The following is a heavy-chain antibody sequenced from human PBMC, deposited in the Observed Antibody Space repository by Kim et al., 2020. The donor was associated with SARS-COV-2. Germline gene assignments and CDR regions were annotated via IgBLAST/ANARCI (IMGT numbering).Heavy chain of an antibody. D-gene: IGHD1-7*01. V-gene: IGHV4-34*01. CDR1: GGSFSGYY. Sequence: SETLSLTCAVYGGSFSGYYWSWIRQPPGKGLEWIGEINHSGSTNYNPSLKSRVTISVDTSKNQFSLKLSSVTAADTAVYYCAKVRGGTRRWFDPWGQGTL. J-gene: IGHJ5*02. CDR2: INHSGST. CDR3: AKVRGGTRRWFDP.